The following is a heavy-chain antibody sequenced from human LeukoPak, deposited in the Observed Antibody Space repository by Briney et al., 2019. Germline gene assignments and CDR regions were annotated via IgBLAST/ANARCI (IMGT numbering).Heavy chain of an antibody. CDR3: SWELLR. J-gene: IGHJ4*02. CDR2: ISLSTI. Sequence: GGSLRLSCAASGFTFSSYGMNWVRQAPGKGLEWVSYISLSTISYADSVKGRFTISRDNAKNTLYLQMSSLRAEDTAVYYCSWELLRWGQGTLVTVSS. D-gene: IGHD2-15*01. V-gene: IGHV3-48*01. CDR1: GFTFSSYG.